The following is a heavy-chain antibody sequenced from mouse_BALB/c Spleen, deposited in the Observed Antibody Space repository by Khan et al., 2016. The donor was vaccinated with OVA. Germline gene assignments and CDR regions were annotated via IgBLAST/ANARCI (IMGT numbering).Heavy chain of an antibody. D-gene: IGHD1-3*01. CDR2: IWAGKST. CDR1: GFSLTSYG. J-gene: IGHJ2*01. Sequence: QVQLKQSGPGLVAPSQSLSITCTVSGFSLTSYGVHWVRQPPGKGLEWLGVIWAGKSTNYNSALISRMRISKDKSKSKVILKMKSLQTDDTAMYYCARLEDIWGQGTTLTVSS. V-gene: IGHV2-9*02. CDR3: ARLEDI.